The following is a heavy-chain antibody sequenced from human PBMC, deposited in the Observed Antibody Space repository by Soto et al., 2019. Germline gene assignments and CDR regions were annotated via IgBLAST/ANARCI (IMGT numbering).Heavy chain of an antibody. Sequence: EVQLVESGGGLVQPGGSLRLSCAASGFTFSSYAMHWVRQAPGKGLEYVSAISSNGGSTYYANSVKGRFTISRDNSKNTLYLQMGSLRAEDMAVYYCARAEDGSGPEDYWGQGTLVTVSS. D-gene: IGHD3-22*01. CDR3: ARAEDGSGPEDY. J-gene: IGHJ4*02. V-gene: IGHV3-64*01. CDR1: GFTFSSYA. CDR2: ISSNGGST.